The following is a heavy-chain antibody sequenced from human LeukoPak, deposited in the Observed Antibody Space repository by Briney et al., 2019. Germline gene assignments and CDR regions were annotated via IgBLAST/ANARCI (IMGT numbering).Heavy chain of an antibody. V-gene: IGHV3-66*01. CDR3: AKDALAYCGADCYALLGMNV. J-gene: IGHJ6*02. D-gene: IGHD2-21*02. Sequence: PGGSLRLSCAASGFTVSSNYMSWVRQAPGKGLEWVSVIFRGGSTYYADSVKGRFTISRDNSKNTVYLQMNSLRAEDTAVFYCAKDALAYCGADCYALLGMNVWGQGTTVTVSS. CDR2: IFRGGST. CDR1: GFTVSSNY.